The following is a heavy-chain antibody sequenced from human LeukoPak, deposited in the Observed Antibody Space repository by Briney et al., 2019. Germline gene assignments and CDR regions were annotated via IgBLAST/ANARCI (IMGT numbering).Heavy chain of an antibody. D-gene: IGHD3-22*01. J-gene: IGHJ5*02. Sequence: ASVKVSCKASGYTFTTYAMNWVRQAPGHGLEWMGWINTNTGNPTYAQGFTGRFVFSLDTSVSTAYLQISSLKAEDTAVYYCARELLITRTWFDPWGQGTLVTVSS. CDR3: ARELLITRTWFDP. CDR1: GYTFTTYA. CDR2: INTNTGNP. V-gene: IGHV7-4-1*02.